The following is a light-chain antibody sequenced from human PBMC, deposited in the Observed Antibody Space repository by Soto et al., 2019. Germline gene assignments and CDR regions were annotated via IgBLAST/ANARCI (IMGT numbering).Light chain of an antibody. V-gene: IGKV1-39*01. Sequence: DIQMTQSPSSLSASVGDRVTITCRASQSINSYLNWYQHKPGKAPKVLIYAASSLQSGVPSRFSGSGSGTDFTLTISSLQPEDFATYSCHQSYITPPAFGQGTKVDIK. CDR2: AAS. CDR3: HQSYITPPA. CDR1: QSINSY. J-gene: IGKJ2*01.